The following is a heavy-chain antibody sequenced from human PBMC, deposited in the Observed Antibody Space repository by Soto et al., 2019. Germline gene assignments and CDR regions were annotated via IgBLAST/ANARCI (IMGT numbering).Heavy chain of an antibody. D-gene: IGHD3-22*01. V-gene: IGHV4-31*03. CDR1: GGSIRNTYSY. CDR3: ARDYYDSSLLTFAY. J-gene: IGHJ4*02. Sequence: PSETLSLTCTVSGGSIRNTYSYWSWIRHHPGKGLEWIGYIHHSGRTEFNPSLKSRITMSVDTSKSQFSLNLSSVTVADTAVYYCARDYYDSSLLTFAYWGQGTLVTVSS. CDR2: IHHSGRT.